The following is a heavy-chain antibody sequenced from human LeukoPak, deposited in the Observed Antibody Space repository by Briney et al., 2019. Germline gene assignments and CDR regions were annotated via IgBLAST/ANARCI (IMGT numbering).Heavy chain of an antibody. CDR1: GFTFSTSA. Sequence: PGGSLRLSCSASGFTFSTSAIHWVRQAPGKGLEWVSSISSSSSYIHSADSVKGRFTISRDNAKNSLYLQMNSLRAEDTAVYYCARDLYDSGAYSSPIDYWGQGTLVTVSS. CDR2: ISSSSSYI. CDR3: ARDLYDSGAYSSPIDY. V-gene: IGHV3-21*01. J-gene: IGHJ4*02. D-gene: IGHD3-22*01.